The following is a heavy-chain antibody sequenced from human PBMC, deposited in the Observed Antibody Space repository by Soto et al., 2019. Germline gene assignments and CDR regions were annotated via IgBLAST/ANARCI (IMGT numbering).Heavy chain of an antibody. J-gene: IGHJ3*02. V-gene: IGHV3-30*18. Sequence: QVQLVESGGGVVQPGRSLRLSCAASGFTFSSYGMHWVRQAPGKGLEWVAVISYDGSNKYYADSVKGRFTISRDNSKNTLYLQMNSLRAEDTAVYYCANLGQALDAFDNWGQGTMVTVSS. CDR3: ANLGQALDAFDN. CDR2: ISYDGSNK. CDR1: GFTFSSYG. D-gene: IGHD3-16*01.